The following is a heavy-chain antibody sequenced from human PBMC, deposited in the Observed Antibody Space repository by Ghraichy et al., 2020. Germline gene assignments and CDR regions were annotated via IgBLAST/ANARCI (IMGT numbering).Heavy chain of an antibody. CDR3: AKDQGGRATYFDWFDP. J-gene: IGHJ5*02. V-gene: IGHV3-23*01. CDR2: ISGSGGST. CDR1: GFTFSSYA. D-gene: IGHD5-24*01. Sequence: GGSLRLSCAASGFTFSSYAMSWVRQAPGKGLEWVSAISGSGGSTYYADSVKGRFTISRDNSKNTLYLQMNSLRAEDTAVYYCAKDQGGRATYFDWFDPWGQGTLVTVSS.